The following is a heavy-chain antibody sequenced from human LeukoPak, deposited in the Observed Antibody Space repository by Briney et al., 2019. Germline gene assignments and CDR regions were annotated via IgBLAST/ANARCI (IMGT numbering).Heavy chain of an antibody. CDR1: GYTFTSYD. J-gene: IGHJ3*02. Sequence: ASVKVSCKASGYTFTSYDINWVRQATGQGLEWMGWMNPNIGNTGYAQKFQGRVTMTRNTSISTAYMELSSLRSEDTAVYYCARGTTVTTVSAFDIWGQGTMVTVSS. CDR3: ARGTTVTTVSAFDI. V-gene: IGHV1-8*01. CDR2: MNPNIGNT. D-gene: IGHD4-17*01.